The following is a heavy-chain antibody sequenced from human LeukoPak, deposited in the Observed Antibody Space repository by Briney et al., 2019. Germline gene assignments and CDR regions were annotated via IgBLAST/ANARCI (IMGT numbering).Heavy chain of an antibody. CDR3: ARDAAYYYDKGWFDP. CDR1: GGSISSYY. Sequence: SETLSLTCTVSGGSISSYYWSWIRQPPGKGLEWIGYIYYSGSTNYNPSLKSRVTISVDTSKNQFSLKLSSVTAADTAVYYCARDAAYYYDKGWFDPWGQGTLVTVSS. CDR2: IYYSGST. D-gene: IGHD3-22*01. J-gene: IGHJ5*02. V-gene: IGHV4-59*01.